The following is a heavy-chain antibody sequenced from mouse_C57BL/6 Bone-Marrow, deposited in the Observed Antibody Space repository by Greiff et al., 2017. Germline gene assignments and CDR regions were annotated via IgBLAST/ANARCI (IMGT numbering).Heavy chain of an antibody. CDR2: ISSGGSYT. D-gene: IGHD2-3*01. CDR3: ARRFYDGYYDYFDY. V-gene: IGHV5-6*01. Sequence: EVHLVESGGDLVKPGGSLKLSCAASGFTFSSYGMSWVRQTPAKRLEWVATISSGGSYTYSPDSVKGRFTISRDNAKNTLYLQMSSLKSEDTAMYYCARRFYDGYYDYFDYWCQGTTLTVSS. CDR1: GFTFSSYG. J-gene: IGHJ2*01.